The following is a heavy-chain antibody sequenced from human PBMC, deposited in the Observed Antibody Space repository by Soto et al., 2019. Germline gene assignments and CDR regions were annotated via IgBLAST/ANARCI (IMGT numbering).Heavy chain of an antibody. CDR2: TYYRSKWYN. Sequence: PSQTLSLTCAISGDSVSSNSAAWNWIRQSPSRGLEWLGRTYYRSKWYNDYAVSVKSRITINPDTSKNQFSLQLNSVTPEDTAVYYCARVRQQLVGKKLYYYGMDVWGQGTTVTVSS. J-gene: IGHJ6*02. CDR3: ARVRQQLVGKKLYYYGMDV. CDR1: GDSVSSNSAA. V-gene: IGHV6-1*01. D-gene: IGHD6-13*01.